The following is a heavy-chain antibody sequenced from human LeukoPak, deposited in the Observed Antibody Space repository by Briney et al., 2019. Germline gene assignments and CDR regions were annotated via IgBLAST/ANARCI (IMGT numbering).Heavy chain of an antibody. Sequence: GGSLRLSCAASGFTFSSYSMNWVRQAPGKGLEWVSYISSSSSTIYYADPVKGRFTISRDNAKNSLYLQMNSLRAEDTAVYYCARDQGPYSSSSVDYWGQGTLVTVSS. V-gene: IGHV3-48*01. CDR1: GFTFSSYS. J-gene: IGHJ4*02. CDR3: ARDQGPYSSSSVDY. D-gene: IGHD6-6*01. CDR2: ISSSSSTI.